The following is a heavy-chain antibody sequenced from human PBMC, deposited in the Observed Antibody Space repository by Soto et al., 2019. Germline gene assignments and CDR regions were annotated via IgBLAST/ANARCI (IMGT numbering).Heavy chain of an antibody. CDR1: GGSISSGGYY. D-gene: IGHD2-15*01. V-gene: IGHV4-31*03. J-gene: IGHJ5*02. CDR2: IYYSGST. CDR3: ARDIQPTCLSGGSCSNWFDP. Sequence: SETLSLTCTVSGGSISSGGYYWSWIRQHPGKGLEWIGYIYYSGSTYYNPSLKSRVTISVDTSKNQFSLKLSSVTAADTAVYYCARDIQPTCLSGGSCSNWFDPWGQGTLVTVSS.